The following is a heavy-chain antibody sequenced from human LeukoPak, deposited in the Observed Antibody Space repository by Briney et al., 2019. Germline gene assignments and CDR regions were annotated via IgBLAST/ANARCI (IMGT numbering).Heavy chain of an antibody. Sequence: GGSLRLSCAVSGFTFSNYAVSWVRQAPGKGLEWVSSISGSGGTTYYADSVKGRFTISRDNSKNTLYLQMNSLRAEDTAVYYCAKGITTIVVVIRTGLDFWGQGTLVTVSS. CDR1: GFTFSNYA. D-gene: IGHD3-22*01. CDR3: AKGITTIVVVIRTGLDF. CDR2: ISGSGGTT. V-gene: IGHV3-23*01. J-gene: IGHJ4*02.